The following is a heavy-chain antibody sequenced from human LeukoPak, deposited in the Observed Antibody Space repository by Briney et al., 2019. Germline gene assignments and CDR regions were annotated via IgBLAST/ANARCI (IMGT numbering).Heavy chain of an antibody. Sequence: GGSLRLSCAASGLTVSSNYMSWVRQAPGKGLEWVSVIYSGGSTYYADSVKGRFTISRDNSKNTLYLQMNSLRAEDTAVYYCASGSGSYRTPYYYMDVWGTGTTVTVSS. CDR1: GLTVSSNY. CDR2: IYSGGST. V-gene: IGHV3-53*01. D-gene: IGHD3-10*01. J-gene: IGHJ6*03. CDR3: ASGSGSYRTPYYYMDV.